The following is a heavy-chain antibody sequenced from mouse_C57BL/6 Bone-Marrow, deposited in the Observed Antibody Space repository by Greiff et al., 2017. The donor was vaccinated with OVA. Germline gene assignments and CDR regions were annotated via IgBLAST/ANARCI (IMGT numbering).Heavy chain of an antibody. CDR2: VYPYNGGT. CDR3: AIPYYYGSSPYYAMDY. CDR1: GFTFTDYY. Sequence: EVQLQQSGPVLVKPGPSVKISCKASGFTFTDYYMHWVKQSHGKSLEWIGLVYPYNGGTSYNPKFKGKATLTVDTSSSTAYMELNSLTSEDSAVYYCAIPYYYGSSPYYAMDYWGQGTSVTVSS. V-gene: IGHV1-36*01. J-gene: IGHJ4*01. D-gene: IGHD1-1*01.